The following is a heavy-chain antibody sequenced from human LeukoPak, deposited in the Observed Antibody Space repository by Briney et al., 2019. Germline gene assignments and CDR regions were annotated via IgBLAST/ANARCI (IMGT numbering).Heavy chain of an antibody. CDR1: GGSISSSSYY. V-gene: IGHV4-61*02. J-gene: IGHJ4*02. CDR2: IYTSGST. Sequence: SETLSLTCTVSGGSISSSSYYWGWIRQPAGKGLEWIGRIYTSGSTNYNPSLRSRVTMSVDTSKNQFSLKLSSVTAADTAVYYCARVLDGLFDYWGQGTLVTVSS. CDR3: ARVLDGLFDY. D-gene: IGHD3-3*01.